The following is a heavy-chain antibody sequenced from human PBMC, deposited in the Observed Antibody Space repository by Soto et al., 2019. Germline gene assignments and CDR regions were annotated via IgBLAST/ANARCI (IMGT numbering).Heavy chain of an antibody. Sequence: GWSLRLSCAAAGLTFSRYAIHWVRLTPGRGLEWVLAISRDGSYIYYTDSVKGRFTVSRDNSKNTVFVQMNRLIPDDTALYFCARTRNGGVADSFDSWGQGTRLTVSS. CDR3: ARTRNGGVADSFDS. D-gene: IGHD3-3*01. V-gene: IGHV3-30*04. CDR1: GLTFSRYA. J-gene: IGHJ5*01. CDR2: ISRDGSYI.